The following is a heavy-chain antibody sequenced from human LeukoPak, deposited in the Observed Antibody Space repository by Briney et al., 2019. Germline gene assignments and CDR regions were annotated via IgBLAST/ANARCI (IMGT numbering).Heavy chain of an antibody. J-gene: IGHJ4*02. V-gene: IGHV1-3*01. CDR3: AMGSPVRGLPEGY. CDR2: INAGNGNT. D-gene: IGHD3-10*01. CDR1: GYTFTSYA. Sequence: ASVKVSCKASGYTFTSYAMHWVRQAPGQRLEWMGWINAGNGNTKYSQKFQGRVTITRDTSASAAYMELSSLRSEDTAVYYCAMGSPVRGLPEGYWGQGTLVTVSS.